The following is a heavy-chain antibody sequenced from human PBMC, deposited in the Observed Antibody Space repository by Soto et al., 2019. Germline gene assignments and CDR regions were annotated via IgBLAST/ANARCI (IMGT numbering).Heavy chain of an antibody. CDR3: ATVLRGVVNWFDP. CDR1: GATFTNFG. Sequence: HLVQSGPEVKKPGASITVSCKTSGATFTNFGLSWVRQAPGQGLEWMGWIATYNSNRNSAQKFQGRLTLTTETSTSTAYMELKGLRYDDTSVYYCATVLRGVVNWFDPWGQGTLVTVSS. V-gene: IGHV1-18*01. J-gene: IGHJ5*02. D-gene: IGHD3-10*01. CDR2: IATYNSNR.